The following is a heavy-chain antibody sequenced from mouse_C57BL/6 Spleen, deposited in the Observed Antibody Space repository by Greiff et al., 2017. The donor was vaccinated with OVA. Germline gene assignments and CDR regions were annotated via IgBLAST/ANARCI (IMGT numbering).Heavy chain of an antibody. J-gene: IGHJ1*03. CDR1: GFTFTDYY. CDR2: IRNKANGYTT. Sequence: EVKLEESGGGLVQPGGSLSLSCAASGFTFTDYYMSWVRQPPGKALEWFGFIRNKANGYTTEYSASVKGRFTISRDNSQSILYLQLNALRAEESATYYCATLHGWYFDVWGTGTTVTVSS. CDR3: ATLHGWYFDV. V-gene: IGHV7-3*01.